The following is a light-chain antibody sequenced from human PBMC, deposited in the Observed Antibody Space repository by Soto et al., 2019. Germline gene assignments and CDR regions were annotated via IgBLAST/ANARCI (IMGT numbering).Light chain of an antibody. CDR1: RSDVGYYDY. V-gene: IGLV2-14*01. J-gene: IGLJ3*02. CDR3: TSYTTTYTWM. CDR2: EVS. Sequence: QSALTQPASVSGSPGQSITISCTGTRSDVGYYDYVSWYQQHPGKAPKLVIYEVSNRPSGVCNRFSGSKSGNTASLTISGLQAEDEADYYCTSYTTTYTWMFGGGTKLTVL.